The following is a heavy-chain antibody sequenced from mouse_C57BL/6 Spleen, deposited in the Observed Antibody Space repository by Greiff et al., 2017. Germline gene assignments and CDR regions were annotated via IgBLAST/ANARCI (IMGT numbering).Heavy chain of an antibody. CDR1: GYTFSVYY. V-gene: IGHV1-76*01. CDR2: IYPGSGYT. Sequence: VHLQQSGAELVRPGASVKLSCKASGYTFSVYYINWVKQRPGKGLEWIARIYPGSGYTYYTEKFKGKATLTSEKSDSTYYMQLSNLTSEDSAVYFCASDYYGSSNWYFDDWGTGTTVTVSS. CDR3: ASDYYGSSNWYFDD. J-gene: IGHJ1*03. D-gene: IGHD1-1*01.